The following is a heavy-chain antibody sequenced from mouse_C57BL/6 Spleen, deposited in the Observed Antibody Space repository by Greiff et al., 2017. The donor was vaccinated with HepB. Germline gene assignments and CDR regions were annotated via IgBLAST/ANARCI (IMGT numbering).Heavy chain of an antibody. D-gene: IGHD2-4*01. CDR1: GYTFTSYW. J-gene: IGHJ4*01. CDR2: IHPNSGST. V-gene: IGHV1-64*01. CDR3: APIYYDYDVYAMDY. Sequence: QVQLQQSGAELVKPGASVKLSCKASGYTFTSYWMHWVKQRPGQGLEWIGMIHPNSGSTNYNEKFKSKATLTVDKSSSTAYMQLSSLTSEDSAVYYCAPIYYDYDVYAMDYWGQGTSVTVSS.